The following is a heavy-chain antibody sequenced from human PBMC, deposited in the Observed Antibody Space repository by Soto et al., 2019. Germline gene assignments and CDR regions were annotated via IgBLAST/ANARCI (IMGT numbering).Heavy chain of an antibody. CDR1: GYTFTSYY. V-gene: IGHV1-46*01. CDR2: INPSGGST. CDR3: AVFWSGYYKGSYYYYGMDV. J-gene: IGHJ6*02. Sequence: VKVSCKASGYTFTSYYMHWVRQAPGQGLEWMGIINPSGGSTSYAQKFQGRVTMTRDTSTSTVYMELSSLRSEDTAVYYCAVFWSGYYKGSYYYYGMDVWGQGTTVTV. D-gene: IGHD3-3*01.